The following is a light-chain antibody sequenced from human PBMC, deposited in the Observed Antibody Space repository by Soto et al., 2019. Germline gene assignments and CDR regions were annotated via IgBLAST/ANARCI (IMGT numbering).Light chain of an antibody. CDR1: NSDIGRYNY. Sequence: QSALTQPPSASGSPGQSVAISCTGTNSDIGRYNYVSWYQQHPGKAPKLILYEVSERPSGVPDRFSGSKSGNTASLTVSGLQPEDEADYYCSSFGASHVFGTGTKLTVL. CDR3: SSFGASHV. CDR2: EVS. J-gene: IGLJ1*01. V-gene: IGLV2-8*01.